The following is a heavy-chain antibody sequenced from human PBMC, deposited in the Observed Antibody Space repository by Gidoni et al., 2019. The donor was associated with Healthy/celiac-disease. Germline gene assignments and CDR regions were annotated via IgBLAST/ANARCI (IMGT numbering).Heavy chain of an antibody. J-gene: IGHJ4*02. CDR3: ARASSRVKPHYQLLIVFDY. CDR1: GSTFTSYD. CDR2: MNPNSGNT. D-gene: IGHD2-2*01. Sequence: QVQLVQSGAEVKKPGASVKVSCKASGSTFTSYDINWVRQATGQGLEWMGWMNPNSGNTGYAQKFQGRVTMTRNTSISTAYMELSSLRSEDTAVYYCARASSRVKPHYQLLIVFDYWGQGTLVTVSS. V-gene: IGHV1-8*01.